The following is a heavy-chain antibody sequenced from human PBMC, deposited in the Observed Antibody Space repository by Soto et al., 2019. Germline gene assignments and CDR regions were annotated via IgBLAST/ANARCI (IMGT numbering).Heavy chain of an antibody. CDR3: ARHFGMVKDYYYYYGMDV. Sequence: VQLVQSGAEVKKPGSSVKVSCKTSGDTFSNYAISWVRQAPGQGLEWMGGIIPIFGTTNYAQKFQGRVTITADESTSTAYMELSSLRSEDTAVYYCARHFGMVKDYYYYYGMDVWGQGTTVTVSS. CDR2: IIPIFGTT. D-gene: IGHD3-3*01. J-gene: IGHJ6*02. CDR1: GDTFSNYA. V-gene: IGHV1-69*01.